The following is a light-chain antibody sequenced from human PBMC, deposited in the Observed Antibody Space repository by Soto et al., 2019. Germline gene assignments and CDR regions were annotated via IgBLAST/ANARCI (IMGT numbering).Light chain of an antibody. CDR2: EVS. J-gene: IGLJ1*01. Sequence: QSVLTQPASVSGSPGQSITISCTGTSSDVGGYNSVSWYQQHPGKAPKLMIYEVSNRPSGVSNRFSGSRSGNTASLTISGLQAEDEADYYCSSYTRSSTLVFGTGTKVTVL. CDR3: SSYTRSSTLV. V-gene: IGLV2-14*01. CDR1: SSDVGGYNS.